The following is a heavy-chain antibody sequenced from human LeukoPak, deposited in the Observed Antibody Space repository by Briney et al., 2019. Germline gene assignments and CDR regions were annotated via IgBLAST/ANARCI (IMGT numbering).Heavy chain of an antibody. D-gene: IGHD4-23*01. Sequence: SQTLSLTCTVSGGSISSGGYYWSWIRQHPGKGLEWIGYIYYSGSTYYNPSLKSRVTISVDTSKNQFSLKLSSVTAADTAVYYCARHDYSGKNRFDPWGQGTLVTVSS. CDR2: IYYSGST. CDR1: GGSISSGGYY. V-gene: IGHV4-31*03. J-gene: IGHJ5*02. CDR3: ARHDYSGKNRFDP.